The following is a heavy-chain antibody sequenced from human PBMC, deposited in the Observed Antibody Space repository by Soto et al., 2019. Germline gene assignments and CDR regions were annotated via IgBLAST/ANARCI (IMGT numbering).Heavy chain of an antibody. CDR2: IYWDDDK. CDR1: GFSLSTSGMG. CDR3: AHYSSTSSFDY. V-gene: IGHV2-5*02. Sequence: QITLKESGPTLVKPTQTFTLACTFSGFSLSTSGMGVGWIRQPPGKALEWLALIYWDDDKRYSPSLKSRLTITKDTAKNQVVLTMNNMDTVDTATYYCAHYSSTSSFDYWGQGTLVTVSS. J-gene: IGHJ4*02. D-gene: IGHD6-13*01.